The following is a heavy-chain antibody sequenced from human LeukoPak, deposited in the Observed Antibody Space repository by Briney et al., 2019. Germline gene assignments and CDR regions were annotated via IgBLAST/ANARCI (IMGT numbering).Heavy chain of an antibody. D-gene: IGHD3-22*01. CDR1: GFTSSIYS. CDR2: ITSSSNYI. J-gene: IGHJ3*02. CDR3: AREYYYDSSLAFDI. V-gene: IGHV3-21*01. Sequence: PGGSLRLSCAASGFTSSIYSMNWVCQAPGKGLEWLSSITSSSNYIYYADSVKGRFTISRDNSKNTLYLQMNSLRAEDTAVYYCAREYYYDSSLAFDIWGQGTMVTVSS.